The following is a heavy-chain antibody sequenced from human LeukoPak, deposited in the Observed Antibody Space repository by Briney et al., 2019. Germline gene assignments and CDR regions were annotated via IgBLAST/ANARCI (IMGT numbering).Heavy chain of an antibody. V-gene: IGHV1-24*01. CDR3: ATGDVYYYDSSGYFYR. D-gene: IGHD3-22*01. CDR1: GYTLTELS. CDR2: FDPEGGET. J-gene: IGHJ4*02. Sequence: ASVKVSCKVSGYTLTELSMHWVRQAPGKGLEWMGGFDPEGGETIYAQKFQGRVTMTEDTSTDTAYMELSSLRSEDAAVYYCATGDVYYYDSSGYFYRWGQGTLVTVSS.